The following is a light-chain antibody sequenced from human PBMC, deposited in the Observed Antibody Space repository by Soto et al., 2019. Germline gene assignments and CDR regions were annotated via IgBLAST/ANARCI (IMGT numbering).Light chain of an antibody. CDR3: QQYGTSSWT. J-gene: IGKJ1*01. Sequence: EIVLTQSPGTLSLSPGDRATLSCRASQSVTGTYLAWYQQKPGQAPRLLIYGASSRATGTPERFGGSGSGSDFSLTISRLEPEDFAVYYCQQYGTSSWTFGQGTKVDIK. CDR1: QSVTGTY. CDR2: GAS. V-gene: IGKV3-20*01.